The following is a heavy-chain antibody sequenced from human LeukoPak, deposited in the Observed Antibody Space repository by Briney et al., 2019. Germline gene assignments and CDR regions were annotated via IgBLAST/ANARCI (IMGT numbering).Heavy chain of an antibody. Sequence: ASVKVSCKASGYTFTSYGISWVRQAPGQGLEWMGWINPNSGGTNYAQKFQGRVTMTRDTSISTAYMELSRLRSDDTAVYYCARDCSSTSCYLPGYWGQGTLVTVSS. CDR2: INPNSGGT. V-gene: IGHV1-2*02. D-gene: IGHD2-2*01. J-gene: IGHJ4*02. CDR1: GYTFTSYG. CDR3: ARDCSSTSCYLPGY.